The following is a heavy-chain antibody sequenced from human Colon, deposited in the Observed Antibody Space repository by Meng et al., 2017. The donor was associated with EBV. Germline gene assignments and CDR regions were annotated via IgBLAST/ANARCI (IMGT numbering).Heavy chain of an antibody. V-gene: IGHV4-31*03. CDR3: ARYVFDSSSLYSNWFDP. CDR1: XGPISRGTYY. D-gene: IGHD3-22*01. Sequence: VQLQESGPGLVKPSXXLSLTCTVSXGPISRGTYYWGWIRQLPGKGLEWIAYIHYSGSTYYSPSLKSRVTISVDTSKNQLSLKLSSMTAADTAVYYCARYVFDSSSLYSNWFDPWGQGTMVTVSS. CDR2: IHYSGST. J-gene: IGHJ5*02.